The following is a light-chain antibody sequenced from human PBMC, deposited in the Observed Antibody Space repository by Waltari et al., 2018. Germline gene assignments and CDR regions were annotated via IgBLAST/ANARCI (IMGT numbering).Light chain of an antibody. J-gene: IGLJ2*01. Sequence: QSVLTQPPSASRTHGHRVTTSCSGTAPHLVTTAVGWYHHFPGTAPKLLIFSNNRRPSGVPDRFSGSQSGTSASLAISGLQSEDEADYFCAAWDDSVNAPVFGGGTKLTVL. CDR2: SNN. CDR3: AAWDDSVNAPV. V-gene: IGLV1-44*01. CDR1: APHLVTTA.